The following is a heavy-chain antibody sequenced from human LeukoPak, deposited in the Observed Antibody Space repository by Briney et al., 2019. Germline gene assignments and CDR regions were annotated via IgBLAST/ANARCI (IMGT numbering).Heavy chain of an antibody. CDR2: MNPNSGNT. D-gene: IGHD4-17*01. CDR1: RYTFTSYD. CDR3: ARYGSAVHDYGDYVAEDY. Sequence: ASVKVSCKASRYTFTSYDINWVRQATGQGLEWMGWMNPNSGNTGYAQKFQGRVTMTRNTSISTAYMELSSLRSEDTAVYYCARYGSAVHDYGDYVAEDYWGQGTLVTVSS. V-gene: IGHV1-8*01. J-gene: IGHJ4*02.